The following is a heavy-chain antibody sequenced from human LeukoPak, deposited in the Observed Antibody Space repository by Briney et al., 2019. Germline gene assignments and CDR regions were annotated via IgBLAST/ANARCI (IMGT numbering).Heavy chain of an antibody. J-gene: IGHJ4*02. CDR2: ISSSGSAT. CDR3: ARGDGYNYWQY. V-gene: IGHV3-48*03. Sequence: GGSLRLSCAASGFTFSTYEMNWVRQAPGRGLEWVSYISSSGSATYYADSVKGRFTISRDNAKNSLYLQMNSLRVEDTAVYYCARGDGYNYWQYWGQGTLVTVSS. CDR1: GFTFSTYE. D-gene: IGHD5-24*01.